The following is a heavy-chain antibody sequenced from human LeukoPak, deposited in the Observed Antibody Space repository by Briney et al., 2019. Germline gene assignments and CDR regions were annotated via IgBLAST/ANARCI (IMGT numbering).Heavy chain of an antibody. J-gene: IGHJ4*02. CDR1: GGTFSSYA. Sequence: ASVKVSCKASGGTFSSYAINWVRQATGQGLEWMGWMNPNSGNTGYAQRFQGRVTMTRNTSISTAYMELSSLRSEDTAVYYCARAPSRKSRYCSGGSCLTARYYFDYWGQGTLVTVSS. V-gene: IGHV1-8*02. CDR3: ARAPSRKSRYCSGGSCLTARYYFDY. D-gene: IGHD2-15*01. CDR2: MNPNSGNT.